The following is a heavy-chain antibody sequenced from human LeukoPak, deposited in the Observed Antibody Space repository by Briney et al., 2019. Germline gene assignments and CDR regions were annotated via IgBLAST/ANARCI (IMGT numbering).Heavy chain of an antibody. Sequence: ASVKVSCKASGYTFTSYDINWVRQAPGQGLEWMGGIIPIFGTANYAQKFQGRVTITTDESTSTAYMELSSLRSEDTAVYYCARLPGFLEWLPLDYWGQGTLVTVSS. V-gene: IGHV1-69*05. CDR2: IIPIFGTA. CDR3: ARLPGFLEWLPLDY. D-gene: IGHD3-3*01. CDR1: GYTFTSYD. J-gene: IGHJ4*02.